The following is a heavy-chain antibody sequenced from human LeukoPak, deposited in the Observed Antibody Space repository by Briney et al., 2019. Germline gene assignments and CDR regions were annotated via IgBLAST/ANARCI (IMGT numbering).Heavy chain of an antibody. CDR1: GGTFSSYA. V-gene: IGHV1-69*01. Sequence: RASVKVSCKASGGTFSSYAISWVRQAPGQGLEWMGGIIHIFGTANYAQKFQGRVTITADESTSTAYMELSSLRSEDTAVYYCARGGCSSTSCPSYYYYYMDVWGKGTTVTVSS. CDR2: IIHIFGTA. CDR3: ARGGCSSTSCPSYYYYYMDV. D-gene: IGHD2-2*01. J-gene: IGHJ6*03.